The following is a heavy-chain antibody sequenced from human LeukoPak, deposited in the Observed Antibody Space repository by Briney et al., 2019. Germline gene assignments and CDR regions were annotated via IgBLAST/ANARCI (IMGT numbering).Heavy chain of an antibody. CDR3: ARVSYGDPNYFDY. D-gene: IGHD4-17*01. J-gene: IGHJ4*02. V-gene: IGHV4-59*01. CDR2: IYYSGST. CDR1: GGSISSYY. Sequence: SETLSLTCTGSGGSISSYYWSWIRQPPGKGLEWIGYIYYSGSTNYNPSLKSRVTISVDTSKNQFSLKLSSVTAADTAVYYCARVSYGDPNYFDYWGQGTLVTVSS.